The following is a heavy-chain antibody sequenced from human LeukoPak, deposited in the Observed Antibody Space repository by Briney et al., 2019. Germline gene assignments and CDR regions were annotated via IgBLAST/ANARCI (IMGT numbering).Heavy chain of an antibody. D-gene: IGHD3-10*01. Sequence: ASMKVSCKASGYTFTSYGISWVRQAPGQGLEWMGWISAYNGNTNYAQKLQGRVTMTTDTSTSTAYMELRSLRSDDTAVYYCARGGAAGDYYYYGMDVWGQGTTVTVSS. CDR3: ARGGAAGDYYYYGMDV. J-gene: IGHJ6*02. V-gene: IGHV1-18*01. CDR1: GYTFTSYG. CDR2: ISAYNGNT.